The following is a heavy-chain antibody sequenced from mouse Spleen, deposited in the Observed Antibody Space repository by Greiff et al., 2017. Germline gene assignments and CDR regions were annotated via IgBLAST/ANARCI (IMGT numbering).Heavy chain of an antibody. CDR3: AVYGNYVRYFDY. J-gene: IGHJ2*01. CDR2: ISYDGSN. D-gene: IGHD2-1*01. Sequence: VQLKESGPGLVKPSQSLSLTCSVTGYSITSGYYWNWIRQFPGNKLEWMGYISYDGSNNYNPSLKNRISITRDTSKNQFFLKLNSVTTEDTATYYCAVYGNYVRYFDYWGQGTTLTVSS. V-gene: IGHV3-6*01. CDR1: GYSITSGYY.